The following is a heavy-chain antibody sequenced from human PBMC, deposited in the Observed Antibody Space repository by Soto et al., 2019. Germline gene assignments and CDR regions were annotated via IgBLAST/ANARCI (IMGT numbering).Heavy chain of an antibody. J-gene: IGHJ4*02. Sequence: VQLTESGPGLVRPSGTLSLTCDVSGGSITTNYLWTWVRQFPGRGLKWIGAIAHDAHTHYIQSLSGRVSMSVDLSNSQFSLNVASVNAADTAVYFGAGGRDYDYWGQGTLVTVSS. V-gene: IGHV4-4*02. D-gene: IGHD1-26*01. CDR3: AGGRDYDY. CDR1: GGSITTNYL. CDR2: IAHDAHT.